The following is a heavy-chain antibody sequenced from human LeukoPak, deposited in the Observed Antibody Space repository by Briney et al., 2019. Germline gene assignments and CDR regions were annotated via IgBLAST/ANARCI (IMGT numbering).Heavy chain of an antibody. J-gene: IGHJ5*02. CDR3: ARDAGDCGGDCPRWFDP. D-gene: IGHD2-21*02. CDR1: GFTFSSYW. V-gene: IGHV3-74*01. Sequence: GRSLRLSCAASGFTFSSYWMHWVRQAPGKGLVWVSRINPDGTSTSYADSVKGRFTISRDNAKNTVDLQMNSLRGEDTAVYYCARDAGDCGGDCPRWFDPWGQGTLVTVSS. CDR2: INPDGTST.